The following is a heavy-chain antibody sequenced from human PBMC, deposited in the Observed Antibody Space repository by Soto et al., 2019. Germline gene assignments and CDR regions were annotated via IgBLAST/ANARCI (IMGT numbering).Heavy chain of an antibody. D-gene: IGHD3-16*01. V-gene: IGHV4-59*08. CDR1: GGSISSYY. Sequence: TSETLSLTCTVSGGSISSYYWSWIRQPPGKGLEWIGYIYYSGSTNYNPSLKSRVTISVDTSKNQFSLKLSSVTAADTAVYYCARRSMILGGYYFDDWGQGTRVTVAS. CDR3: ARRSMILGGYYFDD. J-gene: IGHJ4*02. CDR2: IYYSGST.